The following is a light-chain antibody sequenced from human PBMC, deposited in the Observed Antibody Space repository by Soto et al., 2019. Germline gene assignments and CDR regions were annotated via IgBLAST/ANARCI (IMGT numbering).Light chain of an antibody. CDR3: AAWDDSLTGWV. CDR2: RNN. Sequence: LTQPPSASGTPGQRVTISCSGSRSNIGTNYVYWYQHLPGTAPKLLIYRNNEWPSGVPERFSGAKSGTSASLAISGLRSEDEGDYYCAAWDDSLTGWVFGGGTKLTVL. CDR1: RSNIGTNY. V-gene: IGLV1-47*01. J-gene: IGLJ3*02.